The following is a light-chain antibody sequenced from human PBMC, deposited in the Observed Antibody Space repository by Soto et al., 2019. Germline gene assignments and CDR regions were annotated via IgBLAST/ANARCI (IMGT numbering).Light chain of an antibody. CDR3: QQYDNFPIT. CDR2: EAS. J-gene: IGKJ5*01. Sequence: DIQMTQSPSSLSASVGDTVTITCQASQHITNFLNWYQQRPGKAPNLLISEASNLERGVPSRFSGIGSVTHFTLTITSLQPEDFATYYCQQYDNFPITFGQGTRLETK. V-gene: IGKV1-33*01. CDR1: QHITNF.